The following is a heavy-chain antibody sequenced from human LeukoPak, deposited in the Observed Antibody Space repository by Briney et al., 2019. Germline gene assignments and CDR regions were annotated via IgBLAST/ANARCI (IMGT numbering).Heavy chain of an antibody. J-gene: IGHJ4*02. D-gene: IGHD3-16*01. V-gene: IGHV1-8*01. Sequence: GASVKVSCKASGYTFTNYDINWVRQAAGQGLEWMGWINPNSGDTGYVEKFQGRVTMTRDTAMNTAYMELSSLRSEDTAVHYCTRSGFGGGVHFDYWGQGTPVTVSS. CDR1: GYTFTNYD. CDR3: TRSGFGGGVHFDY. CDR2: INPNSGDT.